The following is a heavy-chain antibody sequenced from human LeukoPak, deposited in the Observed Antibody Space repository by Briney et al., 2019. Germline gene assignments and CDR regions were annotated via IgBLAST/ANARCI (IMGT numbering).Heavy chain of an antibody. Sequence: PGGSLRLSCAASGFTFSSYGMHWVRQAPGKGLEWVAVIWYDGSNKFHADSVKGRFTISRDNSKNTLNLQMNSLRDEDTAVYYCAKDGARYLLTYYFEYWGQGTLVTVSS. D-gene: IGHD3-9*01. CDR1: GFTFSSYG. CDR2: IWYDGSNK. CDR3: AKDGARYLLTYYFEY. V-gene: IGHV3-30*02. J-gene: IGHJ4*02.